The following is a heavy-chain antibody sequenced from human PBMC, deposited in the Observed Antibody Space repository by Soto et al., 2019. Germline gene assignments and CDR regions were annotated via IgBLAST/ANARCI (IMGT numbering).Heavy chain of an antibody. J-gene: IGHJ4*02. D-gene: IGHD5-18*01. CDR1: GFTFSSYG. CDR3: AREGTAMALYYFDY. CDR2: IWYDGSNK. Sequence: QVQLVESGGGVVQPGRSLRLSCAASGFTFSSYGMHWVRQAPGKGLEWVAVIWYDGSNKYYADSVKGRFTISRDNSKNTVYLQMNSLRAEDTAVYYCAREGTAMALYYFDYWGQGTLVTVSS. V-gene: IGHV3-33*01.